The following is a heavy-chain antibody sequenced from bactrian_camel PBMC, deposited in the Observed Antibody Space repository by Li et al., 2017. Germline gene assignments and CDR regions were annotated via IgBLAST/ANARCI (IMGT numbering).Heavy chain of an antibody. CDR2: IATGSGNT. V-gene: IGHV3S40*01. CDR1: GLTYRHNC. D-gene: IGHD2*01. J-gene: IGHJ6*01. CDR3: AARGPYCYTKLSVRDFTY. Sequence: DVQLVESGGGSVQAGGSLTLSCVVSGLTYRHNCVAWFRQAPGKEREGVARIATGSGNTYYADSVKGRFTISQDNAKNTVYLQMNSLKPEDTAMYYCAARGPYCYTKLSVRDFTYWGQGTQVTVS.